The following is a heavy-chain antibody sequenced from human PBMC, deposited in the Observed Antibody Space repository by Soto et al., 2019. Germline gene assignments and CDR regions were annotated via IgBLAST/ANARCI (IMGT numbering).Heavy chain of an antibody. Sequence: GGSLRLSCAASGFTFSSYAMSWVRQAPGKGLGWVAVIWYDGSNKYYADSVKGRFPISRDNSKNTRYLQMNSLRAEDTAVYYCARDGGPVVPAAPWDYYYGMDVWGQGTTVTVSS. CDR2: IWYDGSNK. CDR1: GFTFSSYA. CDR3: ARDGGPVVPAAPWDYYYGMDV. V-gene: IGHV3-33*08. D-gene: IGHD2-2*01. J-gene: IGHJ6*02.